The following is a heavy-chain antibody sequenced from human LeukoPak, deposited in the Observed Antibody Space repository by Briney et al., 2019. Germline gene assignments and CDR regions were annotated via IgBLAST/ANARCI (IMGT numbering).Heavy chain of an antibody. D-gene: IGHD1-26*01. Sequence: SVKVSCKAFGGTFRSYVINWVRQAPGQGLEWMGGIIPIFGTTNYAQKFQGRVTITADRSTSTAYMELSSLRSEDTAVYYCARDRSGSYFHWGQGTLVTVSS. CDR3: ARDRSGSYFH. CDR2: IIPIFGTT. CDR1: GGTFRSYV. J-gene: IGHJ4*02. V-gene: IGHV1-69*06.